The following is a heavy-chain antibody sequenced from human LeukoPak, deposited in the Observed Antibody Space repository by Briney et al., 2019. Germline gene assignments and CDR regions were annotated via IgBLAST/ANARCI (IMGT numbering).Heavy chain of an antibody. J-gene: IGHJ5*02. CDR1: GFTFSSYA. CDR2: ISGSGGST. Sequence: PGGSLRLSCAASGFTFSSYAMTWVRLAPGRGLEWVSAISGSGGSTYYADSVKGRFTISRDNSKNTLCLQMNSLRAEDTAVYYCAKAGYQWLVIDPWGQGTLVTVSS. D-gene: IGHD6-19*01. CDR3: AKAGYQWLVIDP. V-gene: IGHV3-23*01.